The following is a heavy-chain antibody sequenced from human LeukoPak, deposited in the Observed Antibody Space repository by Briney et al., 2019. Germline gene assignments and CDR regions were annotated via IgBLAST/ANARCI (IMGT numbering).Heavy chain of an antibody. Sequence: GASVKVSCKASGYTFTGYYMHWVRQATGQGLEWMGWMNPNSGNTGYAQKFQGRVTMTRNTSISTAYMELSSLRSEDTAVYYCARDPLNLDYWGQGTLVTVSS. V-gene: IGHV1-8*02. CDR2: MNPNSGNT. CDR3: ARDPLNLDY. J-gene: IGHJ4*02. CDR1: GYTFTGYY.